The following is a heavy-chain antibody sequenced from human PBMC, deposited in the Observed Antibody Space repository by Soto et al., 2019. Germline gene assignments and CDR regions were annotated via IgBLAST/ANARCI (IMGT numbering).Heavy chain of an antibody. CDR3: ATAEVDY. CDR2: MNSDGSET. V-gene: IGHV3-74*01. Sequence: HPGGSLRLSCAASGFTFGDYWMHWVRQAPGKGLEWVSRMNSDGSETNYADSVKGRFIVSRDNAKSTLHLQMTSLRVEDTAVYYCATAEVDYWGPGVLVTVSS. CDR1: GFTFGDYW. J-gene: IGHJ4*02.